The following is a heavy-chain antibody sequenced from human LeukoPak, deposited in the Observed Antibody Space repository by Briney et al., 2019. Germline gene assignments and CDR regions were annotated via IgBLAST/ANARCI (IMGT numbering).Heavy chain of an antibody. Sequence: ASVKVSCKASGYTFTSYYMHWVRQAPGQGLEWMGIINPSAGSTSYAQKFQGRVTMTRDTSTSTVYMELSSLRSEDTAVYYCARVNCSSTSCSGGWFDPWGQGTLVTVSS. CDR2: INPSAGST. CDR1: GYTFTSYY. J-gene: IGHJ5*02. CDR3: ARVNCSSTSCSGGWFDP. D-gene: IGHD2-2*01. V-gene: IGHV1-46*01.